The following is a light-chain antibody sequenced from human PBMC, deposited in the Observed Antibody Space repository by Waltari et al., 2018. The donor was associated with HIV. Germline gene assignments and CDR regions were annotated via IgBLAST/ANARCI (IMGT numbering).Light chain of an antibody. J-gene: IGLJ2*01. V-gene: IGLV2-11*01. Sequence: QSALTQPRSVSGSPGPSVTIPCTATSRDVGGYNSVSWYQQHPGKAPKLMIYDVSKRPSGVPDRFSVSKSGNTASLTISGLQAEDEADYYCCSYAGSYTFVVFGGGTKLTVL. CDR3: CSYAGSYTFVV. CDR2: DVS. CDR1: SRDVGGYNS.